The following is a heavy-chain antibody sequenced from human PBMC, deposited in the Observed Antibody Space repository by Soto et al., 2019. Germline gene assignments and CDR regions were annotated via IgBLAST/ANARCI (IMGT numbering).Heavy chain of an antibody. CDR2: IMAIFDKR. D-gene: IGHD3-10*01. V-gene: IGHV1-69*01. J-gene: IGHJ4*02. Sequence: QVQLVKSEAEVKKPGSSLRLSCRTSGGTFNSYTINWVRRAPGQGLEWVGCIMAIFDKRNYAQKFLGRVTITADESTSTAYLELSGLTVEDTAVYYWARERASGNHDYWGQGTPVTVSS. CDR3: ARERASGNHDY. CDR1: GGTFNSYT.